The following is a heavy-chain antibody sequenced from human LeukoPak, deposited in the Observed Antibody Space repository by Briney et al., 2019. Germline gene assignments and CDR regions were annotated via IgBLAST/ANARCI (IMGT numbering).Heavy chain of an antibody. Sequence: GGSLRLSCAASGFTFSSYSMNWVRQAPGKGLEWVSSISSSSSYIYYADSVKGRFTISRDNAKNSLYLQMNSLRAEDTAVYYCARDPAAGLYDFWSGTIGYWGQGTLVTVSS. D-gene: IGHD3-3*01. CDR2: ISSSSSYI. CDR3: ARDPAAGLYDFWSGTIGY. V-gene: IGHV3-21*01. CDR1: GFTFSSYS. J-gene: IGHJ4*02.